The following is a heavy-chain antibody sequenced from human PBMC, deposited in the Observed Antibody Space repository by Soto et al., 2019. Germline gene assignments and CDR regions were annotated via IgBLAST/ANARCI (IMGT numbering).Heavy chain of an antibody. CDR1: GDTCNFYT. CDR3: ATNYGSGSTHFDY. V-gene: IGHV1-69*02. J-gene: IGHJ4*02. D-gene: IGHD3-10*01. CDR2: IIPMLGMS. Sequence: QVQLVQSGAEVKKPGSPVRVSCTASGDTCNFYTISWVRQVPGQGPEWMGRIIPMLGMSNYAQKFKGRVTIMANKSTSTVFMNLSGLTSENTAVYYCATNYGSGSTHFDYWGQGTLVTVSS.